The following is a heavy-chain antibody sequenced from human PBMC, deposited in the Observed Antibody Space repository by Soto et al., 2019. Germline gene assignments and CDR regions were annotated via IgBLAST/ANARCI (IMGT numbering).Heavy chain of an antibody. CDR3: ARGGTPIDY. Sequence: QVQLVQSGAEVKKPGASVKVSCKTSGHTFTNFGLSWVRQAPGQGLEWMGWISAYNGNTNYAQNFQGRVTMTTDTSTSTDNMALTSLRSDDTAVYYCARGGTPIDYWCQGTLVTVYS. V-gene: IGHV1-18*01. D-gene: IGHD3-16*01. CDR2: ISAYNGNT. J-gene: IGHJ4*02. CDR1: GHTFTNFG.